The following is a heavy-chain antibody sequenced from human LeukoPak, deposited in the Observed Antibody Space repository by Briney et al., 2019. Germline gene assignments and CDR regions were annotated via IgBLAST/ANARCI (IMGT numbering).Heavy chain of an antibody. CDR1: GFTFSSYA. CDR2: ISGSGGST. CDR3: AKDRPQWRYFDLRLNAFDI. J-gene: IGHJ3*02. Sequence: PGGSLRLSCAASGFTFSSYAMSWVRQAPGKGLEWVSAISGSGGSTYYADSVKGRFTISRDNSKNTLYLQMNSLRAEDTAVYYCAKDRPQWRYFDLRLNAFDIWGQGTMVTVSS. V-gene: IGHV3-23*01. D-gene: IGHD3-9*01.